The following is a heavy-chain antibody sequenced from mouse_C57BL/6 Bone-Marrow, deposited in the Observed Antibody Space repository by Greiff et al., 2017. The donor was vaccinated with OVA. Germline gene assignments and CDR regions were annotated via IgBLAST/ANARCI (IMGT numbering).Heavy chain of an antibody. CDR2: IDPETGGT. D-gene: IGHD2-5*01. CDR1: GYTFTAYE. V-gene: IGHV1-15*01. CDR3: TRGYSNYYAMDY. Sequence: VQLQQSGAELVRPGASVTLSCKASGYTFTAYEMHWVKQTPVHGLEWIGAIDPETGGTAYNQKFKGKAILTADKSSSTAYMERRSLTSEDSAVYYCTRGYSNYYAMDYWGQGTSVTVSS. J-gene: IGHJ4*01.